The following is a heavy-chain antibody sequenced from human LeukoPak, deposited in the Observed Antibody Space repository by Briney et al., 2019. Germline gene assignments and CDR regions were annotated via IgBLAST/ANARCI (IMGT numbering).Heavy chain of an antibody. V-gene: IGHV4-30-4*01. CDR2: IYYSGST. CDR3: ARVAIARWGAPDDYGDYYYFDY. Sequence: PSETLSLTCTVSGGSISSGDYYWSWIRQPPGKGLEWIGYIYYSGSTYYNPSLKSRVTISVDTSKNQFSLKLSSVTAADTAVYYCARVAIARWGAPDDYGDYYYFDYWGQGTLVTVSS. J-gene: IGHJ4*02. D-gene: IGHD4-17*01. CDR1: GGSISSGDYY.